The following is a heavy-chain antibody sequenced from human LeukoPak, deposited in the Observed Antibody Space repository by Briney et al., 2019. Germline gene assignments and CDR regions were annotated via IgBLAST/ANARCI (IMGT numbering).Heavy chain of an antibody. CDR3: ARDNRAYCGGDCFLAFDI. CDR2: IHYSGST. D-gene: IGHD2-21*02. V-gene: IGHV4-30-4*01. CDR1: GVTISSGDYY. J-gene: IGHJ3*02. Sequence: SETLSLTCTVSGVTISSGDYYWSWIRQSPGKALEWIGYIHYSGSTYYNPSLESRVTISVDTSKNQFSLKLSSVTAADTAVYYCARDNRAYCGGDCFLAFDIWGQGTVVTVSS.